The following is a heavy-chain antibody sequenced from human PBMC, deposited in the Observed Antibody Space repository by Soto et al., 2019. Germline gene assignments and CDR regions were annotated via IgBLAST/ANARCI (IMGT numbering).Heavy chain of an antibody. CDR2: IKEDGTEQ. V-gene: IGHV3-7*03. CDR3: AITTSTVSYWFDP. CDR1: GFSFSGYW. Sequence: PGGSLRLSCAASGFSFSGYWMSWVRQAPGKGPEWVANIKEDGTEQHYVDSVKGRFTISRDNSENSLFLQMNNLRAEDSAIYYCAITTSTVSYWFDPWGPGTRSPSPQ. D-gene: IGHD4-4*01. J-gene: IGHJ5*02.